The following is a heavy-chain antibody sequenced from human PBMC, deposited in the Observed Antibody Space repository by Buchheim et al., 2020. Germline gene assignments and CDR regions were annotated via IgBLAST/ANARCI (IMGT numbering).Heavy chain of an antibody. CDR2: ISYSGGSI. J-gene: IGHJ4*02. Sequence: EVQLLESGGGLVQPGGSLRLSCAASGFTFSSYAMSWVRQAPGKGLEWVSVISYSGGSIYYVDSVKGRFTISRDNSKNTLYLQMNTLRVEDTALYYCVKDVARGHGDYGVWDYWGQGTL. CDR1: GFTFSSYA. D-gene: IGHD4-17*01. CDR3: VKDVARGHGDYGVWDY. V-gene: IGHV3-23*01.